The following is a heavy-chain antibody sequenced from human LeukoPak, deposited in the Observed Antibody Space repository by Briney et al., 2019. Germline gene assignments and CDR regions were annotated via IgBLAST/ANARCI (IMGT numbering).Heavy chain of an antibody. CDR1: GGSISSYY. J-gene: IGHJ5*02. V-gene: IGHV4-4*07. CDR3: ARRHDYGAHNWFDP. Sequence: SETLSLTCTVSGGSISSYYWSWIRQPAGKGLEWIGRIYTSGSTNYNPSLKSRVTISVDTSKNQFSLKLSSVTAADTAVYYCARRHDYGAHNWFDPWGQGTLVTVSS. CDR2: IYTSGST. D-gene: IGHD4-17*01.